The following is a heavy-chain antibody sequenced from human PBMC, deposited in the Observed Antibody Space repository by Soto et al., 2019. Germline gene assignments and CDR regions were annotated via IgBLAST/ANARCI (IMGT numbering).Heavy chain of an antibody. V-gene: IGHV4-39*01. D-gene: IGHD1-1*01. CDR1: GGSISSSSYY. CDR3: ARHEVRYSYYGMDG. CDR2: IYYSGST. J-gene: IGHJ6*02. Sequence: PSETLSLTCTVSGGSISSSSYYWGWIRQPPGKGLEWIGSIYYSGSTYYNPSLKSRVTISVDTSKNQFSLKLSSVTAADTAVYYCARHEVRYSYYGMDGWGQGTTVTVSS.